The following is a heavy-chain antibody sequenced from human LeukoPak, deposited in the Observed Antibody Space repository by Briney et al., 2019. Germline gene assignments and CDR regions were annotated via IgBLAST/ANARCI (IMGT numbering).Heavy chain of an antibody. D-gene: IGHD5-18*01. CDR1: GGSISSYY. Sequence: ASETLSLTCTVSGGSISSYYWSWIRQPPGKGLEWIGYNYYSGSTNYNPSLKSRVTISVDTSKNQFSLKLSSVTAADTAVYYCARESPDTAMQGPPYYYGMDVWGQGTTVTVSS. CDR2: NYYSGST. CDR3: ARESPDTAMQGPPYYYGMDV. V-gene: IGHV4-59*01. J-gene: IGHJ6*02.